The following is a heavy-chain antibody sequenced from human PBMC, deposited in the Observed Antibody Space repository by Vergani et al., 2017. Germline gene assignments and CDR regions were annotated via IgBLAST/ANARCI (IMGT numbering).Heavy chain of an antibody. Sequence: QVQLVQSGAEVKKPGSSVKVSCKASGGTFSSYAISWVRQAPGQGLEWMGGIIPIFGTANYAQKFQGRVTITADESTSTAYMELSSLRSEDTAVYYCAREAPTIIGVVRKENWFDPWGQGTLVTVSS. J-gene: IGHJ5*02. CDR1: GGTFSSYA. CDR2: IIPIFGTA. D-gene: IGHD3-3*01. CDR3: AREAPTIIGVVRKENWFDP. V-gene: IGHV1-69*01.